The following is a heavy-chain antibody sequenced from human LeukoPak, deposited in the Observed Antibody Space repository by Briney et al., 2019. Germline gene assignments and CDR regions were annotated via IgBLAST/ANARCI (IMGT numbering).Heavy chain of an antibody. CDR1: GFTFSNFA. V-gene: IGHV3-23*01. J-gene: IGHJ4*02. CDR2: IGGNGLST. D-gene: IGHD6-13*01. CDR3: TRLKSGSWSVDY. Sequence: GGSLRLSCAASGFTFSNFAMTWVRQAPGKGLEWVSGIGGNGLSTYYADSVKGRFTISRDNSKNTAYLQMNSLRTEDTAVYYCTRLKSGSWSVDYWGQGTLVTVSS.